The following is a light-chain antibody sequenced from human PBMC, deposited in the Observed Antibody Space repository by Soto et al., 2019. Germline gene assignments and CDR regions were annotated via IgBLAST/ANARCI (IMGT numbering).Light chain of an antibody. V-gene: IGKV3-20*01. CDR1: QSVSNNY. Sequence: EIVLTQSPGTLSLSPGESATLSCRASQSVSNNYLAWYQQNPGQAPRLLIYGASNRDTGIPDRFSGSGSGTDFTLTISRLEPEDVATYYCQQYGSSGTAGQGTKVDNK. CDR3: QQYGSSGT. J-gene: IGKJ1*01. CDR2: GAS.